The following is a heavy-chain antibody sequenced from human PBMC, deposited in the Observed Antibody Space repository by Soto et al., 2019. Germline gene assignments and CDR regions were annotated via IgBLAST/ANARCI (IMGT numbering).Heavy chain of an antibody. CDR1: GCTFSSYA. D-gene: IGHD1-26*01. J-gene: IGHJ4*02. CDR2: ISGSGGST. Sequence: VGSLRLSCAVSGCTFSSYAMNWVRQAPGKGLEWVSGISGSGGSTFYADSVKGRFTISRENSKYTMYLQMNSLRAEDTAVYYCAPGVSYRPAYYFDSWGQGTLVTVSS. V-gene: IGHV3-23*01. CDR3: APGVSYRPAYYFDS.